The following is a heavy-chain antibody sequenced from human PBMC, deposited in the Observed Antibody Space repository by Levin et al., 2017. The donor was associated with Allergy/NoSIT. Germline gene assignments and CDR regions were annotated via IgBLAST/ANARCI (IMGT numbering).Heavy chain of an antibody. CDR1: GFTFSTYA. CDR3: AKEDPGAVPGTSPWFDP. J-gene: IGHJ5*02. Sequence: LSLTCAASGFTFSTYAMSWVRQAPGKGLEWISAISGSGGSTYYADSVKGRFTISRDNSKNTLYLQMNSLRAEDTALYYCAKEDPGAVPGTSPWFDPWGQGTLVTVSS. V-gene: IGHV3-23*01. CDR2: ISGSGGST. D-gene: IGHD6-19*01.